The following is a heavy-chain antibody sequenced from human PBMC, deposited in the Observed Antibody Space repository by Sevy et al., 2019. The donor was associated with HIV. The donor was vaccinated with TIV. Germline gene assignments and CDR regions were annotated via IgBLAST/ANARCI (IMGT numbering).Heavy chain of an antibody. CDR2: IIPIFGTA. CDR3: ARGKSIAARTGWFDP. J-gene: IGHJ5*02. V-gene: IGHV1-69*13. D-gene: IGHD6-6*01. CDR1: GGTFSSYA. Sequence: ASVKVSCKASGGTFSSYAISWVRQAPGQGLEWMGGIIPIFGTANYAQKFQGRVTITADESTSTAYLELSSLRSEDTAVDSCARGKSIAARTGWFDPWGQGTLVTVSS.